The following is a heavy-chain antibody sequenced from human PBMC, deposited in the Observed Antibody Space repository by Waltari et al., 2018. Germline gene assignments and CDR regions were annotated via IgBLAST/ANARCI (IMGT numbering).Heavy chain of an antibody. V-gene: IGHV4-39*01. D-gene: IGHD1-1*01. CDR2: IAYKGAT. Sequence: QLQLQESGPGLVKPSETLSLTCSVSVVSITTNRHYWGWIRQPPGQGLGWSGTIAYKGATYSSPSLRSRVTIFRDTSKNQLSLKLGSVTAADTAFYYCATCIGASLGTAAFDVWGQGTMVTVSS. CDR3: ATCIGASLGTAAFDV. CDR1: VVSITTNRHY. J-gene: IGHJ3*01.